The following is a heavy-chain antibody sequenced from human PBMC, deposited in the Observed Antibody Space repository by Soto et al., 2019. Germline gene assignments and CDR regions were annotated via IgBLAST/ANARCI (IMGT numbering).Heavy chain of an antibody. CDR1: GFSLSTSGVG. J-gene: IGHJ4*02. CDR2: IYWDDDK. D-gene: IGHD2-2*01. V-gene: IGHV2-5*02. Sequence: QITLKESGPTLVKPTQTLTLTCTFSGFSLSTSGVGVGWIRQPPGKALEWLALIYWDDDKRYSPSLKSRPTTTNDTSKNQVVLTMPSMDPMETATYYCAGSSTYPFDDYWGQGTLVTVSS. CDR3: AGSSTYPFDDY.